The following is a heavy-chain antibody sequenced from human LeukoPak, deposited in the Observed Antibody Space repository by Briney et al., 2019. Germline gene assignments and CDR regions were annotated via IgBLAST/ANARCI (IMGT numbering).Heavy chain of an antibody. D-gene: IGHD6-19*01. J-gene: IGHJ4*02. Sequence: ASVKVSCKASGYTFTSYYMHWVRQAPGQGLEWMGVINPSGGSTTNAQKFQGRVTMTRDMSTSTVYMELSSLRSEDTAVYYCARVRGEWLVRGNFDYWGQGTLVTVSS. CDR3: ARVRGEWLVRGNFDY. CDR2: INPSGGST. CDR1: GYTFTSYY. V-gene: IGHV1-46*01.